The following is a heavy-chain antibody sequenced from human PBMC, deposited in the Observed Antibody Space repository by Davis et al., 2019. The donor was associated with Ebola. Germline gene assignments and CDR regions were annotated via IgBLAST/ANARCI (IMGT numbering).Heavy chain of an antibody. CDR2: ISSSSSYT. J-gene: IGHJ6*02. CDR3: VSGDGRGSSYDMDV. D-gene: IGHD5-12*01. V-gene: IGHV3-11*03. CDR1: GFTFSDYY. Sequence: GESLKISCAASGFTFSDYYMSWIRQAPGKGLEWVSYISSSSSYTNYADSVKGRFTISRDNAKNSLYLQMNSLRAEDTAVYHCVSGDGRGSSYDMDVWGQGTTVTVSS.